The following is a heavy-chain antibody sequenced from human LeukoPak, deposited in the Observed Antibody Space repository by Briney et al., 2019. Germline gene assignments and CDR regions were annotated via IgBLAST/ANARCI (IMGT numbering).Heavy chain of an antibody. Sequence: SETLSLTCAVYGGSFSGYYWSWIRQPPGKGLEWIGEINHSGSTNYNPSRKSRVTISVDTSKNQFSLKLSSVTAADTAVYYCARGRSSTSDFDYWGQGTLVTVSS. CDR2: INHSGST. CDR1: GGSFSGYY. CDR3: ARGRSSTSDFDY. J-gene: IGHJ4*02. V-gene: IGHV4-34*01. D-gene: IGHD2-2*01.